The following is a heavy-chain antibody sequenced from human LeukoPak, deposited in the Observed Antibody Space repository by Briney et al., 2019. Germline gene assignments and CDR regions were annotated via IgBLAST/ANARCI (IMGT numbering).Heavy chain of an antibody. V-gene: IGHV3-33*01. Sequence: GGALRLSCAVSGFTFSSYGMHWVRQAPGKGLEWVAVIWYDGSNKYYADSVKGRFTISRDSSKNTLDLQMNSLRAEDTAVYYCVRVGYTNYGIDYWGQGTLVTVSS. CDR1: GFTFSSYG. D-gene: IGHD4-11*01. CDR2: IWYDGSNK. J-gene: IGHJ4*02. CDR3: VRVGYTNYGIDY.